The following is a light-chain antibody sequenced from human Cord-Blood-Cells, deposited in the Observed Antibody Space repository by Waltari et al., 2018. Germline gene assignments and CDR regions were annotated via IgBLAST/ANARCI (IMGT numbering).Light chain of an antibody. J-gene: IGKJ1*01. CDR2: GAS. V-gene: IGKV4-1*01. CDR1: QSVLYSSNNKNY. Sequence: IVMTQTPDSLAVSLGERATSNCKSSQSVLYSSNNKNYVAWYQQKPGQRPKLLIYGASSRESGVPYRFSGSGSGSEFTLTRSRLQAEEVAVYYGQRDDSTPRTFGEGTKVEIK. CDR3: QRDDSTPRT.